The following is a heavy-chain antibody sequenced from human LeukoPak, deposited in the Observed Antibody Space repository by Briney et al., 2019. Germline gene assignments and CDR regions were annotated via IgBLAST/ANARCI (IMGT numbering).Heavy chain of an antibody. CDR1: GYTFSSYA. V-gene: IGHV1-69*04. J-gene: IGHJ4*02. D-gene: IGHD6-13*01. Sequence: SVKVSCKASGYTFSSYAISWVRQAPGQGLEWMGRIIPILGIANYAQKFQGRATITADKSTSTAYMELSSLRSEDTAVYYCARQGSSSQSDYWGQGTLVTVSS. CDR3: ARQGSSSQSDY. CDR2: IIPILGIA.